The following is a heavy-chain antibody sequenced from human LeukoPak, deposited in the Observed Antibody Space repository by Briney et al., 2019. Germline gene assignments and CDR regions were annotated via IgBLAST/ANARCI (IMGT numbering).Heavy chain of an antibody. Sequence: ETLSLTCAVYGGSFSGYYWSWIRQPPGKGLEWIGEINHSGSTNYNPSLKSRVTISVDTSKNQFSLKLSSVTAADTAVYYCASTISYLCSGGSCRSYYFDYWGQGTLVTVSS. CDR2: INHSGST. CDR1: GGSFSGYY. CDR3: ASTISYLCSGGSCRSYYFDY. J-gene: IGHJ4*02. V-gene: IGHV4-34*01. D-gene: IGHD2-15*01.